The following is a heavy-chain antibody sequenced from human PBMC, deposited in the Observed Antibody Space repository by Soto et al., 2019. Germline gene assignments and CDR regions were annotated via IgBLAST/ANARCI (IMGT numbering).Heavy chain of an antibody. CDR3: AKDRRYYYDIETDYGLDV. J-gene: IGHJ6*02. CDR2: ITYDAEYQ. Sequence: QVHLVESGGGVVQPGGSLRLSCAASGFNFKDYNMFWVRQAPGRGLEWVALITYDAEYQYYGDSVKGRVTISRDNSKSTLFLQLTGLRVEDTAVYYCAKDRRYYYDIETDYGLDVWGQGTTISVS. D-gene: IGHD3-22*01. V-gene: IGHV3-30*18. CDR1: GFNFKDYN.